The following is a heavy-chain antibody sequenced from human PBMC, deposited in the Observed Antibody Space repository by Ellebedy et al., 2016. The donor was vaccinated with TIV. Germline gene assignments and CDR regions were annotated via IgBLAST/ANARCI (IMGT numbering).Heavy chain of an antibody. CDR1: GYTFTGYY. CDR2: INPNSGGT. Sequence: ASVKVSCXASGYTFTGYYVHWVRQAPGQGLEWLGWINPNSGGTNYAQRFQGRVTMTRDTSISTAYMELSRLRSDDTAVYYCARTRYCSSTSCYVMDYWGQGTLVTVSS. CDR3: ARTRYCSSTSCYVMDY. V-gene: IGHV1-2*02. D-gene: IGHD2-2*01. J-gene: IGHJ4*02.